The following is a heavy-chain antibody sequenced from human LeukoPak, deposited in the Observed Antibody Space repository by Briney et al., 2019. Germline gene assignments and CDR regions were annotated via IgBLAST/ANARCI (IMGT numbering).Heavy chain of an antibody. D-gene: IGHD4-17*01. J-gene: IGHJ3*02. CDR1: GFTFSDLA. CDR3: TRDRNDYGGPDGFDI. V-gene: IGHV3-21*01. CDR2: ITSVSTYM. Sequence: PWGSLRLSCAASGFTFSDLAMNWVRQPPGKGLEWVSSITSVSTYMYYAESVQGRFTISRDNHKDLLYLQLNSLRGDDTGIYYCTRDRNDYGGPDGFDIWGQGTVVTVSS.